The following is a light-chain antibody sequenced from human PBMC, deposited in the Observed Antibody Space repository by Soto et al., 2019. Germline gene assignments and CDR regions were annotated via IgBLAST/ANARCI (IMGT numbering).Light chain of an antibody. Sequence: QSALTQPASVSGSPGQSITISCTGTSSDIGAYNYVSWFQQHPGKAPKLMIYDVTNRPSGVSYRFSGSKSGNTASLTISGLQADDEADYYCSSYTTVTARIFGTGTKLTVL. CDR2: DVT. V-gene: IGLV2-14*03. J-gene: IGLJ1*01. CDR3: SSYTTVTARI. CDR1: SSDIGAYNY.